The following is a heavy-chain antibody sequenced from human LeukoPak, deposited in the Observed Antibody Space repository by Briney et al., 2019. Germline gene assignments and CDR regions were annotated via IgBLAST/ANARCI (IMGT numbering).Heavy chain of an antibody. CDR3: ASSSSWYSFDY. J-gene: IGHJ4*02. D-gene: IGHD6-13*01. CDR1: GYTFTGYY. V-gene: IGHV1-2*02. Sequence: GASVTVSCKASGYTFTGYYMHWVRHAPGQGLXWMGWINPNSGGTNXAXKFQGRVTMTRDTSISTAYTELSRLRSDDTAVYYCASSSSWYSFDYWGQGTLVTVSS. CDR2: INPNSGGT.